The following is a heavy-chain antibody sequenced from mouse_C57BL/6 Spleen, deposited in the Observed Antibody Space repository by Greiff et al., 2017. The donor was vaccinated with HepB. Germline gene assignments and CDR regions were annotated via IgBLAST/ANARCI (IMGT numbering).Heavy chain of an antibody. V-gene: IGHV3-6*01. CDR2: ISYDGSN. CDR3: AREGVIPRDYYAMDY. D-gene: IGHD5-1-1*01. Sequence: EVKLMESGPGLVKPSQSLSLTCSVTGYSITSGYYWNWIRQFPGNKLEWMGYISYDGSNNYNPSLKNRISITRDTSKNQFFLKLNSVTTEDTATYYCAREGVIPRDYYAMDYWGQGTSVTVSS. J-gene: IGHJ4*01. CDR1: GYSITSGYY.